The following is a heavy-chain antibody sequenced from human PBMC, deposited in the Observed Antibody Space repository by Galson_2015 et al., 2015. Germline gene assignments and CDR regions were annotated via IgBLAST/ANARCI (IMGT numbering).Heavy chain of an antibody. J-gene: IGHJ6*02. CDR1: GGTFSSYA. D-gene: IGHD5-18*01. Sequence: SVKVSCKASGGTFSSYAISWVRQAPGQGLEWMGGIIPIFGTANYAQKFQGRVTITADESTSAAYMELSSLRSEDTAVYYCARGHVPAASDTAMVGPRYYYYGMDVWGQGTTVTVSS. V-gene: IGHV1-69*13. CDR3: ARGHVPAASDTAMVGPRYYYYGMDV. CDR2: IIPIFGTA.